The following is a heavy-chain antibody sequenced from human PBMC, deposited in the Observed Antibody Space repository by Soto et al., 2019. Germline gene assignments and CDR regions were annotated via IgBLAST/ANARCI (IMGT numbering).Heavy chain of an antibody. CDR1: GGSISGYY. D-gene: IGHD6-6*01. Sequence: SETLSLTCTISGGSISGYYWSWIRQPPGKGLEWIGYIYYSGSTNYNPSLKSRVTISVDTSKNQFSLKLSSVTAADTAVYYCARDTRSIAARRGSGWFDPWGQGTLVTVSS. V-gene: IGHV4-59*01. CDR3: ARDTRSIAARRGSGWFDP. CDR2: IYYSGST. J-gene: IGHJ5*02.